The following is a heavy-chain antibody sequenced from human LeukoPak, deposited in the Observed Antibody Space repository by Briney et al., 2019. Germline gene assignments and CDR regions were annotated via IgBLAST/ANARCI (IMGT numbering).Heavy chain of an antibody. CDR2: IIPILGIA. V-gene: IGHV1-69*04. D-gene: IGHD3-22*01. Sequence: SVKVSCKASGGTFSSYAISWVRQAPGQGLEWMGRIIPILGIANYAQKFQGRVTITADKSTSTTYMELSSLRSEDTAVYYCARVPRNYYDSSGYYYFDYWGQGTLVTVSS. CDR3: ARVPRNYYDSSGYYYFDY. J-gene: IGHJ4*02. CDR1: GGTFSSYA.